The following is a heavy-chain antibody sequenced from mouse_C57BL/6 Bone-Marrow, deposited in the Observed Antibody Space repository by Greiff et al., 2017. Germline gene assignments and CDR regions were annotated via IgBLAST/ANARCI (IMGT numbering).Heavy chain of an antibody. D-gene: IGHD2-5*01. J-gene: IGHJ2*01. CDR1: GYTFTSYG. Sequence: QVQLKQSGAELARPGASVKLSCKASGYTFTSYGISWVKQRTGQGLEWIGEIYPRSGNTYYNEKFKGKATLTADKSSSTAYMELRSLTSEDSAVYFCARSRYSNYVTYWGQGTTLTVSS. V-gene: IGHV1-81*01. CDR2: IYPRSGNT. CDR3: ARSRYSNYVTY.